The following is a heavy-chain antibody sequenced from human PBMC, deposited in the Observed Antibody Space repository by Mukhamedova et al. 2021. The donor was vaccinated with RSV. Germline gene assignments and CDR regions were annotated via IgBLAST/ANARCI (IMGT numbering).Heavy chain of an antibody. CDR2: IKSDGRSI. V-gene: IGHV3-74*03. J-gene: IGHJ4*02. Sequence: GLVWVARIKSDGRSITYADSVKGRFTISRDNAKNTLCLQMNSLRVEDTAVYYCARSGQWLVGGDYWGQGTLVTVSS. D-gene: IGHD6-19*01. CDR3: ARSGQWLVGGDY.